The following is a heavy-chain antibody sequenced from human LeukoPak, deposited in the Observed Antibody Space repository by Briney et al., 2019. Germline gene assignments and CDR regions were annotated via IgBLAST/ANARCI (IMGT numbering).Heavy chain of an antibody. CDR2: IYYSGST. J-gene: IGHJ4*02. D-gene: IGHD6-19*01. Sequence: PSETLSLTCTVSGGSISSSSYYWGWIRQPPGKGLEWIGSIYYSGSTYYNPSLKSRVTISVDTSRNQFSLNLNSVTAADTAVYYCARRGSEGGRCFDAWGQGILVTVSS. CDR1: GGSISSSSYY. V-gene: IGHV4-39*01. CDR3: ARRGSEGGRCFDA.